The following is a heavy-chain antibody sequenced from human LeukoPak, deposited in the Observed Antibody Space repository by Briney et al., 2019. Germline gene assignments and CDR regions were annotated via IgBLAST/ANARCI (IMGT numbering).Heavy chain of an antibody. CDR3: AREGYSYGSYVDY. D-gene: IGHD5-18*01. Sequence: PSETLSLTCTVSGGSISSSSYYWGWIRQPPGKGLEWIGSIYYSGSTYYNPSLKSRVTISVDTSKNQFSLQLSSVTAADTAVYYCAREGYSYGSYVDYWGQGTLVTVSS. V-gene: IGHV4-39*07. J-gene: IGHJ4*02. CDR2: IYYSGST. CDR1: GGSISSSSYY.